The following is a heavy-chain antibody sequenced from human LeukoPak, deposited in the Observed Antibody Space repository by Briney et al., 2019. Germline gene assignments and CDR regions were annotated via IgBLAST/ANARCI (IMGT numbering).Heavy chain of an antibody. D-gene: IGHD3-10*01. CDR2: INHSGST. CDR3: AKDKSGGYDY. V-gene: IGHV4-34*01. Sequence: SETLSLTCAVYGGSFSGYYWSWIRQPPGKGLEWIGEINHSGSTSYNPSLKSRVTMSVDRSQNQFSLRLSTVTAADTAVYYCAKDKSGGYDYWGQGTLVTVSS. J-gene: IGHJ4*02. CDR1: GGSFSGYY.